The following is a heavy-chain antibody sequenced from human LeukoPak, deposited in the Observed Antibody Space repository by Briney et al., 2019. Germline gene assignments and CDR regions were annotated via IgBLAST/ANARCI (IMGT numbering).Heavy chain of an antibody. Sequence: GGSLRLSCAASGFTFSSYSMNWVRQAPGKGLEWVSSISSSSSSYIYYADSVKGRFTISRDNAKNSLYLQMNSLRAEDTAVYYCARGGGSRNDAFDIWGQGTMVTVSS. V-gene: IGHV3-21*01. J-gene: IGHJ3*02. D-gene: IGHD5-12*01. CDR3: ARGGGSRNDAFDI. CDR2: ISSSSSSYI. CDR1: GFTFSSYS.